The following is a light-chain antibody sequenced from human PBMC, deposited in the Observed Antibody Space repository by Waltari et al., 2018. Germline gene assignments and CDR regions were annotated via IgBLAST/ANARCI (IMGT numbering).Light chain of an antibody. Sequence: EIVLTQSPGTLSLSPGARATLSCRASQSVGKSLAWYQQKPGQAPRLLIYGASGRATGIADRFSGGGSGTDFSLTSSRLEPEDFAAYHCQHYVSLPVTFGQGTKVEIK. J-gene: IGKJ1*01. CDR1: QSVGKS. V-gene: IGKV3-20*01. CDR2: GAS. CDR3: QHYVSLPVT.